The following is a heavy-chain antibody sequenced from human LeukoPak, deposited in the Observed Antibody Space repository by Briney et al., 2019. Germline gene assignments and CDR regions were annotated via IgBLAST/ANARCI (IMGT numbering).Heavy chain of an antibody. D-gene: IGHD3-22*01. CDR2: IYYSGST. J-gene: IGHJ4*02. CDR3: ARGVRDYYDSSGYYYWGY. V-gene: IGHV4-30-4*07. CDR1: GGSISSGDYS. Sequence: PSETLSLTCAVSGGSISSGDYSWSWTRQPPGKGLEWIGYIYYSGSTYYNPFLRSRVTISVDTSKNQFSLNLSSVTAADTAVYYCARGVRDYYDSSGYYYWGYWGQGTLVTVSS.